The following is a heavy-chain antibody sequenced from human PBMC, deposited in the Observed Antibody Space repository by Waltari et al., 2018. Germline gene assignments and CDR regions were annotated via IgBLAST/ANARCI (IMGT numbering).Heavy chain of an antibody. CDR1: GYTFTGYY. D-gene: IGHD3-22*01. J-gene: IGHJ4*02. CDR2: INPNSGGT. Sequence: QVQLVQSGAEVKKPGASVKVSCKASGYTFTGYYMHWVRQAPGQGLEWMGWINPNSGGTNYAQKFQGRVTMTRDTSISTAYMELSRLGSDDTAVYYCAGSLDSSGYPPAPLDYWGQGTLVTVSS. V-gene: IGHV1-2*02. CDR3: AGSLDSSGYPPAPLDY.